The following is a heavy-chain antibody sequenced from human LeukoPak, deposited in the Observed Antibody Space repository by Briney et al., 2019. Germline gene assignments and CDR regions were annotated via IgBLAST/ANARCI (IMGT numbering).Heavy chain of an antibody. D-gene: IGHD6-19*01. CDR3: ARVRYSSGWYPFDY. Sequence: SETLSLTCTVSGGSFSSYYWSWIRKPPGKGLKWIGYIYYSGNTNYNPSLKSRVTISVDTPKNQFSLKLSSVTAADTAVYYCARVRYSSGWYPFDYWGQGTLVTVSS. CDR2: IYYSGNT. V-gene: IGHV4-59*01. J-gene: IGHJ4*02. CDR1: GGSFSSYY.